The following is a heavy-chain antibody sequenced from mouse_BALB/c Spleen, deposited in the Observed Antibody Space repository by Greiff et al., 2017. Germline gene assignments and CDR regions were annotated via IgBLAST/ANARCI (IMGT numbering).Heavy chain of an antibody. CDR3: ARSGVGRGDY. J-gene: IGHJ2*01. CDR1: GYTFTSYW. Sequence: QVQLQQSGAELVKPGASVKLSCKASGYTFTSYWMHWVKQRPGQGLEWIGEINPSNGRTNYNEKFKSKATLTVDKSSSTAYMQLSSLTSDDSAVYFCARSGVGRGDYWGQGTTLTVSS. CDR2: INPSNGRT. D-gene: IGHD4-1*01. V-gene: IGHV1S81*02.